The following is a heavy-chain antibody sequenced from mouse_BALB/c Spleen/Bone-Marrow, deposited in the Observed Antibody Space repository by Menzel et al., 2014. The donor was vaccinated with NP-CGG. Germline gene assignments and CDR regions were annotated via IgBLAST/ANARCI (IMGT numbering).Heavy chain of an antibody. Sequence: EVKLQESGPGLVKPSQSLSLTCTVTGYSITSDYAWNWIRQFPGNKLEWMGYISYSGSTSYNPSLKSRISITRDTSKNQFFLQLNSVTTEDTATYYCVRGAYYGTGYFDYWGQGTTLTASS. CDR2: ISYSGST. D-gene: IGHD1-1*01. CDR3: VRGAYYGTGYFDY. CDR1: GYSITSDYA. V-gene: IGHV3-2*02. J-gene: IGHJ2*01.